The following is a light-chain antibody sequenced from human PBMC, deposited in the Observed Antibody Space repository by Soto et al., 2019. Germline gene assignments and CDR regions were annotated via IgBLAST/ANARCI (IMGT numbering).Light chain of an antibody. CDR3: QQYYSTPLT. CDR2: WAS. Sequence: DIVMSQSPDSLAVSVGERATINCKSSRSVLYSSNNKNYLAWYQQKPGQPPKLLIYWASTRESGVPDRFSGSGSGTDFTLTISSLQAEDVAVYYCQQYYSTPLTFGGGTKVDI. J-gene: IGKJ4*01. CDR1: RSVLYSSNNKNY. V-gene: IGKV4-1*01.